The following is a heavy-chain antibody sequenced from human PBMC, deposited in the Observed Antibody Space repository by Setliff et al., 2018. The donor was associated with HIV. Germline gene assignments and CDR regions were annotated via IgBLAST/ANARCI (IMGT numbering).Heavy chain of an antibody. Sequence: SETLSLTCAVSGYSISSGYYWGWIRQPPGKGLEWIGSIYHSGSTYYNPSLKSRVTISVDTSKNQFSLKLSSVTAADTAFYYCARGFSGDYLFTGYMDVWGKGNTVTVSS. V-gene: IGHV4-38-2*01. J-gene: IGHJ6*03. CDR2: IYHSGST. D-gene: IGHD3-22*01. CDR1: GYSISSGYY. CDR3: ARGFSGDYLFTGYMDV.